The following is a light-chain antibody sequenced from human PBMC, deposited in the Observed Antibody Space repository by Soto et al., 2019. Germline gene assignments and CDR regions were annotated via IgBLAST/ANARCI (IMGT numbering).Light chain of an antibody. CDR1: SSDVGAYNY. Sequence: QSALTQPPSASGSPGQSVTISCTGTSSDVGAYNYVSWYQQHPGKAPKLMIYEVSYRPSGVPDRFSGSKSGNTASLTVSGLQAEDEADYYGSSYAGSSTVFGTGTKVTVL. J-gene: IGLJ1*01. V-gene: IGLV2-8*01. CDR2: EVS. CDR3: SSYAGSSTV.